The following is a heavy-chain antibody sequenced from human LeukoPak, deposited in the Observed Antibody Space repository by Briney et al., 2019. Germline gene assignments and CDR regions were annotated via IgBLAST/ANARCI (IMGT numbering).Heavy chain of an antibody. CDR1: GYTFSYYY. CDR2: INSNSGAR. D-gene: IGHD1-26*01. Sequence: ASVKVSCKASGYTFSYYYMHWVRQPPGQGLESMGWINSNSGARNYAPKFQGRVTFSRDNSISTAYMELSSLRSDDTAIYYCARGRGGATTGFDHWGQGTLVTVSS. CDR3: ARGRGGATTGFDH. J-gene: IGHJ4*02. V-gene: IGHV1-2*02.